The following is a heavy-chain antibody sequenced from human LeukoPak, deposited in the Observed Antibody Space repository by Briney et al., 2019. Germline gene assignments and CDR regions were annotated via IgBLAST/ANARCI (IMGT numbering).Heavy chain of an antibody. CDR1: GFTFSGYS. J-gene: IGHJ3*01. Sequence: GGSLRLSCAASGFTFSGYSMHWVRQAPGKGLEYVSAIDPDGRSTYYADSVRGRFTISRDNSKNTLSLQMGSLRAEDMAVSHCARVGDTDVFDVWGQGTMVTVSS. D-gene: IGHD3-16*01. CDR2: IDPDGRST. V-gene: IGHV3-64*02. CDR3: ARVGDTDVFDV.